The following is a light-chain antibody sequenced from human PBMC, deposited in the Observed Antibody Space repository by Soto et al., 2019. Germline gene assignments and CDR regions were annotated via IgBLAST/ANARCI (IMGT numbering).Light chain of an antibody. J-gene: IGKJ5*01. Sequence: EIVMTQSPVTLSVSPGERATLSCRASQFVSSNLAWYQQKPGQAPRLLIYGASSRATGIPDRFSGSGSGTDFTLTISRLEPEDFAVYYCQQYGSSLAITFGQGTRLEIK. CDR1: QFVSSN. V-gene: IGKV3-20*01. CDR2: GAS. CDR3: QQYGSSLAIT.